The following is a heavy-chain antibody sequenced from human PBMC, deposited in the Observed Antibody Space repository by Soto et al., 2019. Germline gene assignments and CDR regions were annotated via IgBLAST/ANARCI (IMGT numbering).Heavy chain of an antibody. J-gene: IGHJ4*02. CDR3: ARDRYYYDSSGYYYSFDY. CDR2: IIPIFGTA. D-gene: IGHD3-22*01. CDR1: GGTFSSYA. V-gene: IGHV1-69*06. Sequence: SVKVSCKASGGTFSSYAISWVRQAPGQGLEWMGGIIPIFGTANYAQKFQGRVTITADKSTSTAYMELSSLRSEDTAVYYCARDRYYYDSSGYYYSFDYWGQGTLVTV.